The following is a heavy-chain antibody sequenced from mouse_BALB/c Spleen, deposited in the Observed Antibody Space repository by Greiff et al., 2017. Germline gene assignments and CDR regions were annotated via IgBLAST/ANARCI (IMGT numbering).Heavy chain of an antibody. CDR3: ARHLFITTVVAPFGY. Sequence: DVHLVESGGGLVQPGGSLKLSCAASGFTFSSYGMSWVRQTPDKRLELVATINSNGGSTYYPDSVKGRFTISRDNAKNTLYLQMSSLKSEDTAMYYCARHLFITTVVAPFGYWGQGTTLTVSS. V-gene: IGHV5-6-3*01. J-gene: IGHJ2*01. D-gene: IGHD1-1*01. CDR1: GFTFSSYG. CDR2: INSNGGST.